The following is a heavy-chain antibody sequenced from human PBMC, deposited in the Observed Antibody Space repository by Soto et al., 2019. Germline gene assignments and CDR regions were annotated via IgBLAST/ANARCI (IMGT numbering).Heavy chain of an antibody. D-gene: IGHD4-17*01. V-gene: IGHV4-31*03. CDR2: IYYSGST. CDR3: ARALDYGASAPHYFDY. J-gene: IGHJ4*02. CDR1: GGSISSGGYY. Sequence: QVQLQESGPGLVKPSQTLSLTCTVSGGSISSGGYYWSWIRQHPGKGLEWIGYIYYSGSTYYNPSLKSRVTISXXTXTXXFSLKLSSGTAADTAVYYCARALDYGASAPHYFDYWGQGTLVTVSS.